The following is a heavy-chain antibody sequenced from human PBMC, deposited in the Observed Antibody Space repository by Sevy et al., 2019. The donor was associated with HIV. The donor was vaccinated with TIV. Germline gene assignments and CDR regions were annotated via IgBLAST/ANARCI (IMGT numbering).Heavy chain of an antibody. V-gene: IGHV3-23*01. D-gene: IGHD3-22*01. CDR1: GFTFSSYA. Sequence: GGSLRLSCAASGFTFSSYAMSWVRQAPGKGLEWVSAISGNGGSTYYGDSVKGRFTISRDNSKNTLYLQMNSLRAEDTAVYYCAKSTRSITVIVVVTPLFDYWGQGTLVTVSS. CDR3: AKSTRSITVIVVVTPLFDY. J-gene: IGHJ4*02. CDR2: ISGNGGST.